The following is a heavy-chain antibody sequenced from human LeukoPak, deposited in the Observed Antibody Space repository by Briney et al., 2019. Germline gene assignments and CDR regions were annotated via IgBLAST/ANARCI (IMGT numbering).Heavy chain of an antibody. CDR3: ARVYYDYVWGSYTRAYGMDV. CDR2: IYYSGNT. J-gene: IGHJ6*02. CDR1: GGSVSSGSYY. D-gene: IGHD3-16*01. Sequence: SETLSLTCTVSGGSVSSGSYYWSWIRQPPGKGLEWIGYIYYSGNTNYNPSLKSRVTISVDTSKNQFSLKLSSVTAADTAVYYCARVYYDYVWGSYTRAYGMDVWGQGTTVTVSS. V-gene: IGHV4-61*01.